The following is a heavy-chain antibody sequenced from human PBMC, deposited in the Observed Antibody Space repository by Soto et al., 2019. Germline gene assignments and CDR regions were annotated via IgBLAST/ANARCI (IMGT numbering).Heavy chain of an antibody. D-gene: IGHD1-26*01. Sequence: PSETLSLTCAVSGGSISSGCYSWNWIRQPPGKGLEWIGYIYHSGSTLHNPSLKSRVTISVDKSKNQFSLKLSSVTAADTAVYYCARPSGSYLYYFDYWGQGTLVTVSS. CDR2: IYHSGST. CDR3: ARPSGSYLYYFDY. V-gene: IGHV4-30-2*01. J-gene: IGHJ4*02. CDR1: GGSISSGCYS.